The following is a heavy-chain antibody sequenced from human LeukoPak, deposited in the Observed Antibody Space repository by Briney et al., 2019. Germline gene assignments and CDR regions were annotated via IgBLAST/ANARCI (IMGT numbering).Heavy chain of an antibody. Sequence: SVKVSCKASGGTFSSYAISWVRQAPGQGLEWMGGIIPIFGTANYAQKFQGRVTITTDESTSTAYMELSSLRSEDTAVYYCARVGVHSSSWYVGDYYYYYMGVWGKGTTVTVSS. V-gene: IGHV1-69*05. CDR1: GGTFSSYA. J-gene: IGHJ6*03. D-gene: IGHD6-13*01. CDR3: ARVGVHSSSWYVGDYYYYYMGV. CDR2: IIPIFGTA.